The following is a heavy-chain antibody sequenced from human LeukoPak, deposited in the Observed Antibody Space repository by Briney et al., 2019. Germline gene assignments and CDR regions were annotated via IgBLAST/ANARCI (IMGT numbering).Heavy chain of an antibody. V-gene: IGHV3-7*01. Sequence: GGPLRLSCAASGFTFSSYWMSWVRQAPGKGLEWVANIKQDGSEKYYVDSVKGRFTISRDNAKNSLYLQMNSLRAEDTAVYYCARERGGSAFDIWGQGTMVTVSS. CDR2: IKQDGSEK. D-gene: IGHD3-10*01. CDR3: ARERGGSAFDI. CDR1: GFTFSSYW. J-gene: IGHJ3*02.